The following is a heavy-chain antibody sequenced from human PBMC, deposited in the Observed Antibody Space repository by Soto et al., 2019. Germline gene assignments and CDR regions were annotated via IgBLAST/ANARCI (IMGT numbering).Heavy chain of an antibody. CDR3: GREGVRAVMGYYGMDV. CDR1: GFTFSDYW. D-gene: IGHD3-10*01. CDR2: IKQDGSEK. J-gene: IGHJ6*02. Sequence: EVQLVESGGGLVQPGGSLRLSCAASGFTFSDYWMSWVRQAPGKGLEWVANIKQDGSEKYYVDSVKGRFTISRDNAKNSLYLQMNSLRAEDTAVYYCGREGVRAVMGYYGMDVWGQGTTVTVSS. V-gene: IGHV3-7*04.